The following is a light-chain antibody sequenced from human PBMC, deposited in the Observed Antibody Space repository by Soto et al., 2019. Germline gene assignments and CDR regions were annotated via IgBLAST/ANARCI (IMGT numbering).Light chain of an antibody. J-gene: IGKJ5*01. CDR2: YAS. CDR3: QQYNNCPPIT. CDR1: QSVRNN. Sequence: EIMMTQSPATLSLSPGERATLSCRASQSVRNNIAWYQQQPGQAPRLLIYYASTRATGIPARFSSSGSGPEFTLTISSLQSEDFALYYCQQYNNCPPITFGQGTRLEIK. V-gene: IGKV3-15*01.